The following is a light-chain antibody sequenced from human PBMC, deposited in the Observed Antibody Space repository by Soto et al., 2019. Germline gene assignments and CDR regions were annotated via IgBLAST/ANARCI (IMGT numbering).Light chain of an antibody. CDR3: CSYAGSSVC. J-gene: IGLJ1*01. Sequence: QSALTQPASVSGSPGQSITISCTGTSSDVGSYNLVSWYQQHPGKAPKLMIYEGSKRPSGVSNRLSGSKSGNTASLTISGLQAEDEADYYCCSYAGSSVCFGTATKVTVL. V-gene: IGLV2-23*01. CDR1: SSDVGSYNL. CDR2: EGS.